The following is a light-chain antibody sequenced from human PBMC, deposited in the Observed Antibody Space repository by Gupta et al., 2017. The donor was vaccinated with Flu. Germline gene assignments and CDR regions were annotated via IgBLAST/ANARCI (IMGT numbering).Light chain of an antibody. CDR2: GAS. J-gene: IGKJ1*01. CDR1: QSVSSW. V-gene: IGKV1-5*03. CDR3: QQYNSYPWT. Sequence: DIQMTQSHSTLSASVGDRVTIPCRASQSVSSWLDWFQQKPGNPPRLLVYGASILGSGVPSSFSGSGSETEFTLTISSVQADDFATYYCQQYNSYPWTFGQGTKVEIK.